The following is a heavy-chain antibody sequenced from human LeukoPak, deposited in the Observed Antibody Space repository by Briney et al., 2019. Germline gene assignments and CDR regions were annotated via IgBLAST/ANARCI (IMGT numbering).Heavy chain of an antibody. V-gene: IGHV3-23*01. Sequence: GGSLRLSCAASGFTFSRPAMTWVRQGPGTGLEFVASIIYSGGATYYADSVKVRFTISRDNSKNTLYLQMNSLRAEDTALYYCAKDGLYYDGSEHVYYFDSWGQGTLVTVSS. D-gene: IGHD3-22*01. CDR3: AKDGLYYDGSEHVYYFDS. CDR1: GFTFSRPA. J-gene: IGHJ4*02. CDR2: IIYSGGAT.